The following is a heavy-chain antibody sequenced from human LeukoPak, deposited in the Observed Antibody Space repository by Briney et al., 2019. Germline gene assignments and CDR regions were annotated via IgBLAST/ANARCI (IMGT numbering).Heavy chain of an antibody. Sequence: ASVKVSCKASGYTFTSYDINWVRQATGQGLEWMGWMNPNSGNTGYAQKFQGRVTMTRDTSISTAYMELSRLRSDDTAVYYCARDIYYSSSNWFDPWGQGTLVTVSS. CDR2: MNPNSGNT. CDR1: GYTFTSYD. V-gene: IGHV1-8*02. CDR3: ARDIYYSSSNWFDP. J-gene: IGHJ5*02. D-gene: IGHD6-6*01.